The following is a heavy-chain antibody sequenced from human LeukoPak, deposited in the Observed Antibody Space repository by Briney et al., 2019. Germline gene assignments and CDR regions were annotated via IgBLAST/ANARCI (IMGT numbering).Heavy chain of an antibody. CDR1: GFTFSSYA. V-gene: IGHV3-30-3*01. D-gene: IGHD3-3*01. J-gene: IGHJ4*02. CDR3: ARAGRFLEWLFPFLDY. CDR2: ISYDGSNK. Sequence: GGSLRLSFAASGFTFSSYAMHWVRQAPGKGLEWVAVISYDGSNKYYADSVKGRFTISRDNSKNTLYLQMNSLGAEDTAVYYCARAGRFLEWLFPFLDYWGQGTLVTVSS.